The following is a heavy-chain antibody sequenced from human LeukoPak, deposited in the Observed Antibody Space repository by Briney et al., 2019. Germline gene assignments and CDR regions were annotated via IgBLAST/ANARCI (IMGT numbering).Heavy chain of an antibody. Sequence: KTGGSLRLSCAATGFTLSGHSMNWVRQAPGKGLDWVSSISPTSAYIYYQDSVKGRFTISRDNAKNSLYLQMNSLRAEDTAVYYCAIADTAMVTGAFDIWGQGTMVTVSS. CDR1: GFTLSGHS. J-gene: IGHJ3*02. CDR2: ISPTSAYI. D-gene: IGHD5-18*01. CDR3: AIADTAMVTGAFDI. V-gene: IGHV3-21*01.